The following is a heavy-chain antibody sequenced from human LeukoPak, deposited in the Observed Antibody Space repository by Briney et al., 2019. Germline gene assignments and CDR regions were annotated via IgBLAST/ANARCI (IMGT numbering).Heavy chain of an antibody. CDR2: ISHSGST. CDR3: ARGHGVVYGYFFPYFDY. Sequence: SETLSLTCAVYGGSFSGYYWSWIRQPPGKGLEWIGEISHSGSTNYNPSLKSRVTISVDTSKNQFSLKLSSVTAADTAVYYCARGHGVVYGYFFPYFDYWGQGTLVTVSS. D-gene: IGHD5-18*01. J-gene: IGHJ4*02. V-gene: IGHV4-34*01. CDR1: GGSFSGYY.